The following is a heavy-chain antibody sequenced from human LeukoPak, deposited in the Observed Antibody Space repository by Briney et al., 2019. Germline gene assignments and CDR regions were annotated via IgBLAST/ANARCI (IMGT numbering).Heavy chain of an antibody. CDR3: ARVGASVGAIDY. CDR1: GFTFSSYW. CDR2: IKSDGSIT. D-gene: IGHD1-26*01. J-gene: IGHJ4*02. Sequence: GGSLRLSCAASGFTFSSYWMHWVGQDPGKGLVWVSRIKSDGSITSYADSVKGRFTISRDDAKNTLYLQMNSLRAEDTAVYYCARVGASVGAIDYWGQGTLVTVSS. V-gene: IGHV3-74*01.